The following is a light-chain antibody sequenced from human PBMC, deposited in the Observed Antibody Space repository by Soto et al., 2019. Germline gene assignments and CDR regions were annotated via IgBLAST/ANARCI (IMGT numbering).Light chain of an antibody. J-gene: IGLJ2*01. V-gene: IGLV2-14*01. CDR3: SSYTSSSTLGVV. CDR2: DVS. Sequence: SVLTQPASVSGSPGQSITISCTGTSSDVGGYNYGSWYQQHPGKAPKLMIYDVSNRPSGVSNRFSGSKSGNTASLTISGLQAEDEADYYCSSYTSSSTLGVVFGGGTKVTVL. CDR1: SSDVGGYNY.